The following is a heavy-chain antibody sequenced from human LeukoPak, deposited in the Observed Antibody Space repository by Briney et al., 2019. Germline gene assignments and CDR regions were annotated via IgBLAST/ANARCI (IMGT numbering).Heavy chain of an antibody. CDR1: GFTSSSYA. CDR2: ISGSGGST. Sequence: GGSLRLSCAASGFTSSSYAMSWFRQAPGKGLEWVSAISGSGGSTYYADSVKGRSTISRDNSKNTLYLQMNSLRAEDTAVYYCATDLLWSGDYWGQGTLVTVSS. D-gene: IGHD3-16*01. J-gene: IGHJ4*02. V-gene: IGHV3-23*01. CDR3: ATDLLWSGDY.